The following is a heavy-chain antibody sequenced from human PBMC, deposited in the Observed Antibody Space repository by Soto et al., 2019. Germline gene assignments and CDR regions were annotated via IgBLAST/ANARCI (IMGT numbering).Heavy chain of an antibody. D-gene: IGHD3-22*01. J-gene: IGHJ4*02. CDR3: ARGLPPPYDIEFEY. CDR2: IYYSGST. V-gene: IGHV4-59*08. Sequence: PSETLSLTCTVSGGSISSYYWSWIRQPPGKGLEWIGYIYYSGSTNYNPSLKSRVTISVDTSKNQFSLKLSSVTAADTAVYYCARGLPPPYDIEFEYWGQGTLVTVSS. CDR1: GGSISSYY.